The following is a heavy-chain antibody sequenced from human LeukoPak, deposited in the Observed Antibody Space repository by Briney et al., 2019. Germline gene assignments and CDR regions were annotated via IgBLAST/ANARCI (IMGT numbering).Heavy chain of an antibody. CDR2: ISTSGSTT. CDR1: GFTFSDYE. D-gene: IGHD3-10*02. J-gene: IGHJ4*02. V-gene: IGHV3-48*03. CDR3: ARGALHVFDY. Sequence: GGSLRLSCAASGFTFSDYEINWVRQAPGKGLEWVSCISTSGSTTYYVDSVKGRFTISRDNAKNSLFLQMNTLTVEDTAVYYCARGALHVFDYWGQGTPVTVSS.